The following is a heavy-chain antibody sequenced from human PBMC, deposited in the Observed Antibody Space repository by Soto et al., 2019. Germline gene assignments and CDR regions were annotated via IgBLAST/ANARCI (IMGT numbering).Heavy chain of an antibody. CDR2: INAGNGNT. CDR1: GYTFTSYA. D-gene: IGHD3-10*01. Sequence: QVQLVQSGAEVKKPGASVKVSCKASGYTFTSYAMHWVRQAPGQRLEWMGWINAGNGNTKYSQKFQGRVTITRDTSASTAYMELSSLRSEDTAVYYCARDPLWFGEFNFDYWGQGTLVTVSS. J-gene: IGHJ4*02. CDR3: ARDPLWFGEFNFDY. V-gene: IGHV1-3*01.